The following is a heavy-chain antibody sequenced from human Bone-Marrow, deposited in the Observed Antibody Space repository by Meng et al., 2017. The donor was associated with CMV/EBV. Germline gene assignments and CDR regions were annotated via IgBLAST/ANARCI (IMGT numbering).Heavy chain of an antibody. CDR1: GVSVVTSGVS. Sequence: QLTLRESELSLVKPTQTFAPTCSFSGVSVVTSGVSVGWIRQPPRKAQEWLALVYWDDYESYSPSLNSKLTITKDTSKNQVVLTMTNMDPVDTATYYCAHMTPRPGSIAYWGQGTLVTVSS. D-gene: IGHD6-6*01. CDR2: VYWDDYE. V-gene: IGHV2-5*02. J-gene: IGHJ4*02. CDR3: AHMTPRPGSIAY.